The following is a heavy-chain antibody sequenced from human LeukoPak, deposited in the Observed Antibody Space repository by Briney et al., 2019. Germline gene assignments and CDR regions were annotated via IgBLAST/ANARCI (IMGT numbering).Heavy chain of an antibody. V-gene: IGHV4-59*08. Sequence: PSETLSLTCTVSGGSISSYYWSWIRQPPGKGLGWIGYIYYSGSTNYNPSLKSRVTISVDTSKNQFSLKLSSVTAADTAVYHCARHHDYVWGSYRRNWFDPWGQGTLVTVSS. D-gene: IGHD3-16*02. CDR3: ARHHDYVWGSYRRNWFDP. CDR1: GGSISSYY. J-gene: IGHJ5*02. CDR2: IYYSGST.